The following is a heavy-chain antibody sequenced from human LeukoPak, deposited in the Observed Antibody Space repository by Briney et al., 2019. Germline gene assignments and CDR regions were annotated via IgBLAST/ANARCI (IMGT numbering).Heavy chain of an antibody. CDR2: ISGYSGNT. V-gene: IGHV1-18*01. D-gene: IGHD3-10*01. CDR1: GYTFTIYG. J-gene: IGHJ4*02. Sequence: ASVKVSCKASGYTFTIYGISWVRQAPGQGLEWMGWISGYSGNTSYAQKLQGRVTMTTDTSTSTAYMELRSLRSDDAAVYYCARIDYYGSGSYFPFDYWGQGTLVTVSS. CDR3: ARIDYYGSGSYFPFDY.